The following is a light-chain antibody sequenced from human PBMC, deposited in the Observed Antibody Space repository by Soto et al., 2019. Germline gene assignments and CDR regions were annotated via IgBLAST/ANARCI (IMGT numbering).Light chain of an antibody. V-gene: IGKV3-20*01. CDR3: QQYSSSPLT. J-gene: IGKJ4*01. CDR2: GAS. CDR1: QSISSSY. Sequence: EIVLTQSPGTLSLSPGQRATLSCWASQSISSSYLAWYQQKPGQAPRLLIYGASSRATGIPDRFGGSGSRTDFTLTIRRLEPEDFAVYYCQQYSSSPLTFGLGTKVEIK.